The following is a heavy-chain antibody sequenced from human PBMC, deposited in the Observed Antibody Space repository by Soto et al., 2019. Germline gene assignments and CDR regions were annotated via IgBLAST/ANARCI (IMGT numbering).Heavy chain of an antibody. D-gene: IGHD4-17*01. V-gene: IGHV1-69*02. CDR3: AAYAYGDYRSNAFDI. CDR2: IIPILGIA. CDR1: GGTFSSYT. Sequence: SVKVSCKASGGTFSSYTISWVRQAPGQGLEWMGRIIPILGIANYAQKFQGRVTITADKSTSTAYMELSSLRSEDTAVYYCAAYAYGDYRSNAFDIWGQGTMVTV. J-gene: IGHJ3*02.